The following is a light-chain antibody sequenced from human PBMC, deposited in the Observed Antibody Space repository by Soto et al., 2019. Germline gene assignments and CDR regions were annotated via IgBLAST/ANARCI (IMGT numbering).Light chain of an antibody. CDR2: SAL. CDR1: QSVSSNY. Sequence: EIVLTQSPGTLSLSPGERGTLSCMASQSVSSNYLAWYQQKPGQAPRLLIYSALSRATGIPDRFSGSGSGTDFTRTISRLEPDDFAVYYCKYYGSSPWTFGQGTKVEIK. J-gene: IGKJ1*01. CDR3: KYYGSSPWT. V-gene: IGKV3-20*01.